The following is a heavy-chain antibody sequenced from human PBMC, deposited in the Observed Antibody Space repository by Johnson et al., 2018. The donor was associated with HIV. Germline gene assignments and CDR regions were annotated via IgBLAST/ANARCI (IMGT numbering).Heavy chain of an antibody. CDR2: ISWNSGSI. Sequence: VQLVESGGGLVQPGRSPRLSCAASGFTFDDYAMHWVRQAPGKGLEWVSGISWNSGSIGYADSVKGRFTISRDNAKNSLYLQMNSLRAEDTALYYCAKANRAMTKGGFGAFDIWGQGTMVTVSS. CDR3: AKANRAMTKGGFGAFDI. D-gene: IGHD3-16*01. CDR1: GFTFDDYA. V-gene: IGHV3-9*01. J-gene: IGHJ3*02.